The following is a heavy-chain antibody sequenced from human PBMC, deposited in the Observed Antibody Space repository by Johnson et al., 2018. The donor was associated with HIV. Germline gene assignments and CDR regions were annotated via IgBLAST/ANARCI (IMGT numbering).Heavy chain of an antibody. J-gene: IGHJ3*02. V-gene: IGHV3-30*03. D-gene: IGHD2-21*01. Sequence: VQLVESGGGVVQPGRSLRLSCAASGFTFSSYGMHWVRQAPGKGLEWVAVISYDGSNKYYADSVKGRFTISRDNSKNTLYLQMNSLRAEDTAVYYWASGRPIFEAFDIWGQGTMVTVSS. CDR1: GFTFSSYG. CDR2: ISYDGSNK. CDR3: ASGRPIFEAFDI.